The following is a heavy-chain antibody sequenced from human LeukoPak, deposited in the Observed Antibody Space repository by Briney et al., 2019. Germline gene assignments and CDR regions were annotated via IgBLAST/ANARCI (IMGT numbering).Heavy chain of an antibody. CDR2: INTSGGST. J-gene: IGHJ1*01. D-gene: IGHD6-13*01. V-gene: IGHV1-46*01. CDR1: GYTFTSYY. Sequence: ASVKVSCKASGYTFTSYYMHWVRQAPGQGPEWMGVINTSGGSTSYAQKFQGRVTMTRDTSTSTVYMELSSLRSEDTAVYYCARGTGIAAAVTSLFQYWGQGTLVTVFS. CDR3: ARGTGIAAAVTSLFQY.